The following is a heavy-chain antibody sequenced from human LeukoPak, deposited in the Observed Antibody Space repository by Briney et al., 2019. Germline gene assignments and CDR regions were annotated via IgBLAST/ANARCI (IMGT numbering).Heavy chain of an antibody. Sequence: GGSLRLSCTGSGFSFTNYAMHWVRQAPGEGLEWVTVISYDESKIYYADSVKGRFTISRDLSTNTLYLQMNSLTTEDTAMYFCARRPVAAEYFQHWGQGTLVTVSS. CDR2: ISYDESKI. CDR3: ARRPVAAEYFQH. D-gene: IGHD6-25*01. V-gene: IGHV3-30*03. J-gene: IGHJ1*01. CDR1: GFSFTNYA.